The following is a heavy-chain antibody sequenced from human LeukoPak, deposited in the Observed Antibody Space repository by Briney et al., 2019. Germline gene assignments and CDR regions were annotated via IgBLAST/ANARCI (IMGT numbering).Heavy chain of an antibody. J-gene: IGHJ3*01. Sequence: PGGSLRLSCAASGFTVSSNYMSWVRQAPGKGLEWVSVIYSGGSTYYADSVKGRFTISRDNSKNTLYLQMNSLRAEDTAVYYCARDWDYYDSSGSFWGQGTMVTVSS. V-gene: IGHV3-53*01. CDR2: IYSGGST. CDR3: ARDWDYYDSSGSF. D-gene: IGHD3-22*01. CDR1: GFTVSSNY.